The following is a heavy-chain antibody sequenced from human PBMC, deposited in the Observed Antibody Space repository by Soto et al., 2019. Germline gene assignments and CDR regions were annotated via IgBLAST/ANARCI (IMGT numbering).Heavy chain of an antibody. CDR1: GYTFSNYG. CDR2: ISAYNGET. Sequence: QVQLVQSGPEVKKPGASAKVSCKASGYTFSNYGISWMRQVPGQGLEWMGWISAYNGETKYAQKFQGRVSMTTDTSTNTAYMELGSLRSDDTAVYYCARASGTGVGTTSNWGQGTLVTVSS. J-gene: IGHJ4*02. CDR3: ARASGTGVGTTSN. D-gene: IGHD1-26*01. V-gene: IGHV1-18*01.